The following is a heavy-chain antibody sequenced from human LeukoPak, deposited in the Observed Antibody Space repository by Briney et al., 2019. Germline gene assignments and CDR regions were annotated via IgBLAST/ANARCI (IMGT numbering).Heavy chain of an antibody. Sequence: SETLSLTCTVSGGSISSYYWSRIRQPAGKGLEWNGRIYNSGSTNYNPSLKGRVTMSVDTSKNQFSLKLSSVTAADTAVYYCARDRLTMGGIDHWGQGTLVTVSS. CDR2: IYNSGST. CDR1: GGSISSYY. V-gene: IGHV4-4*07. D-gene: IGHD3-10*01. CDR3: ARDRLTMGGIDH. J-gene: IGHJ4*02.